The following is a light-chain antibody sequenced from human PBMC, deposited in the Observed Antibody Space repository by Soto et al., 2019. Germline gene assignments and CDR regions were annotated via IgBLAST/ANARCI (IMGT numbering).Light chain of an antibody. CDR3: SSYAGSNNPYV. V-gene: IGLV2-8*01. CDR1: SGDLGGYDY. J-gene: IGLJ1*01. Sequence: QSVLTQPPSASGSPGQSVTISCTGTSGDLGGYDYVSWYQQHPGKAPKLMIYEVTKRPLGVPDRFSGSKSGNTASLTVSGLQAEDEADYYCSSYAGSNNPYVFGTGTKVTVL. CDR2: EVT.